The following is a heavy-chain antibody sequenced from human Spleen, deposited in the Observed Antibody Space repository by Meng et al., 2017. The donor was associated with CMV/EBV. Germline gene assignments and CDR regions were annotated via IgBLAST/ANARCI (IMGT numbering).Heavy chain of an antibody. CDR1: GLTFSAHV. CDR2: ITAGGDNT. J-gene: IGHJ4*02. CDR3: ASRRNYIDS. V-gene: IGHV3-23*01. Sequence: ESGGGLVQPGWSLGLSCAASGLTFSAHVMNWLRQAPGKGLEWVSSITAGGDNTYYADSVKGRFTIARDNSKNTVYLQMNSLRVEDTAVYYCASRRNYIDSWGQGTLVTVSS.